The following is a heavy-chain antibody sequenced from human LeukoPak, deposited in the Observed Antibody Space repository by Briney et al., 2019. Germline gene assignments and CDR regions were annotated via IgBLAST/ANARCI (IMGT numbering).Heavy chain of an antibody. J-gene: IGHJ4*02. CDR1: GGTFSSYA. Sequence: GSSVKVSCKASGGTFSSYAISWVRQAPGQGLEWMGGIIPIFGTASYAQKFQGRVTITTDESTSTAYMELSSLRSEDTAVYYCARGDSRYYYDSSGYLDYWGQGTLVTVSS. D-gene: IGHD3-22*01. CDR3: ARGDSRYYYDSSGYLDY. CDR2: IIPIFGTA. V-gene: IGHV1-69*05.